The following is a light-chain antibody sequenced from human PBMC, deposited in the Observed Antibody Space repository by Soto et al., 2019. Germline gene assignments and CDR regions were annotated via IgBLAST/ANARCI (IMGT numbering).Light chain of an antibody. CDR3: QQYGSSPRT. V-gene: IGKV3-20*01. Sequence: VMTQSPATLSVSPGDSATLSCRASQSVSSNLAWYQHKTGQAPRLLIYGKTTRATGIPDRLSGSGSGTELNLTISRLEPEDFAVYYCQQYGSSPRTCGQGTKVDIK. CDR1: QSVSSN. CDR2: GKT. J-gene: IGKJ1*01.